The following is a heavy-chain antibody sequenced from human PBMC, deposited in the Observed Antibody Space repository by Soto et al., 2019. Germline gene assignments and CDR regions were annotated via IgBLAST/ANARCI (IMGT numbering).Heavy chain of an antibody. CDR2: ISSGGNTI. J-gene: IGHJ3*02. Sequence: GGSLRLSXAASGFTFSDYYMSWIRQAPGKGLEWFSYISSGGNTINYADSVKGRFTISRDNAKNSLFLQMDSLRAEDTAVYYCARGGVYYDTSGYNAFDIWGQGTMVT. CDR3: ARGGVYYDTSGYNAFDI. D-gene: IGHD3-22*01. V-gene: IGHV3-11*01. CDR1: GFTFSDYY.